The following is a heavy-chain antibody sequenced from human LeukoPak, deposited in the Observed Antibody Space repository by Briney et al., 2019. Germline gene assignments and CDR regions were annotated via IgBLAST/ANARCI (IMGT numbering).Heavy chain of an antibody. Sequence: SSVKVSCKASGGTFSSYTISWVRQAPGQGLEWMGRIIPILGIANYAQKFQGRVTITADKSTSTAYMELSSLTSEDTAVYYCARAPAALNLGYWGQGTLVTVSS. J-gene: IGHJ4*02. V-gene: IGHV1-69*02. CDR1: GGTFSSYT. CDR3: ARAPAALNLGY. CDR2: IIPILGIA. D-gene: IGHD6-13*01.